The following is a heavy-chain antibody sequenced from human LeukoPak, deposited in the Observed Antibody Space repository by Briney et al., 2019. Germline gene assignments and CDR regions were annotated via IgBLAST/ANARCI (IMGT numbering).Heavy chain of an antibody. CDR2: ISSSSSTI. Sequence: GGSLRLSCAASGFTFSSYSMNWVRQAPGKGLEWVSYISSSSSTIYYADSVKGRFTISRDNAKNSLYLQMNSLRAEDTAVYYCAKDQQYHKPNWFDPWGQGTLVTVSS. CDR3: AKDQQYHKPNWFDP. D-gene: IGHD2-2*01. CDR1: GFTFSSYS. J-gene: IGHJ5*02. V-gene: IGHV3-48*01.